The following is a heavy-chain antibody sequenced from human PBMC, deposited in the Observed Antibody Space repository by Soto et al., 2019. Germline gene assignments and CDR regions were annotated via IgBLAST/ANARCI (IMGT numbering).Heavy chain of an antibody. CDR2: IIPIFGTA. CDR1: GGTFSSYA. Sequence: SVTVSCKASGGTFSSYAISWVRQAPGQGLEWMGGIIPIFGTANYAQKFQGRVTITADKSTSTAYMELSSLRSEGTAVYYCARERPGIAAAGSGNYYYYGMDVWGQGTTVTVS. J-gene: IGHJ6*02. V-gene: IGHV1-69*06. D-gene: IGHD6-13*01. CDR3: ARERPGIAAAGSGNYYYYGMDV.